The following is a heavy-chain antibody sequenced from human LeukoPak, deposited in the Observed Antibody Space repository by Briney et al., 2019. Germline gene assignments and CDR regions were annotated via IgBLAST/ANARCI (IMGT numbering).Heavy chain of an antibody. Sequence: SETLSLTCTVSGGSISSYYWSWIRQPPGKGLEWIGYIYYSGSTNYSPSLKSRVTISVDTSKNQFSLKLSSVTAADTAVYYCAGTYNWFDPWGQGTLVTVSS. CDR2: IYYSGST. CDR1: GGSISSYY. J-gene: IGHJ5*02. CDR3: AGTYNWFDP. V-gene: IGHV4-59*01.